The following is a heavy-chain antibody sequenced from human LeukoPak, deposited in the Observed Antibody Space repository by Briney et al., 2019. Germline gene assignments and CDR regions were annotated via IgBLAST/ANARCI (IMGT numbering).Heavy chain of an antibody. J-gene: IGHJ5*01. CDR3: ARVRRSLNWFDS. D-gene: IGHD3-3*01. V-gene: IGHV4-39*01. Sequence: PSETLSLTCTVSGGSIRSSYYYWGWIRQPPGKGLEWIGSIYDSGSTYYNPSLKSRVTISADTSKNQFSLKLNSVTAADTAVYYCARVRRSLNWFDSWGQGTLVTVSS. CDR1: GGSIRSSYYY. CDR2: IYDSGST.